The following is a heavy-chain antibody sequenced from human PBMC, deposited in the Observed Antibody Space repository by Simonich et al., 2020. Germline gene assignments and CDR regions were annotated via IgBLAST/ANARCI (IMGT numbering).Heavy chain of an antibody. CDR2: INPNSGGT. Sequence: QVQLVQSGAEVKKPGASVKVSCKASGYTFTGYYMHWVRQAPVQGLEWMRGINPNSGGTNYAKKFQGRVTMTRDTSISTAYMELSRLRSDDTAVYYCARGGVQYYYYYMDVWGKGTTVTVSS. CDR3: ARGGVQYYYYYMDV. V-gene: IGHV1-2*02. D-gene: IGHD3-3*01. CDR1: GYTFTGYY. J-gene: IGHJ6*03.